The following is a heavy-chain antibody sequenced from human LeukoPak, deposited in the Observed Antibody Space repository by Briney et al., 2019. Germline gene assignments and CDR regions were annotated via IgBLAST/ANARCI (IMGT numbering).Heavy chain of an antibody. Sequence: GGSLRLSCAASGFTFSSYAMSWVRQAPGKGLEWVSAISGSGGSAYYADSVKGRFTISRDNSKNTLYLQMNSLRAEDTAVYYCAKDSPWDIVVVVAATPHFDYWGQGTLVTVSS. CDR2: ISGSGGSA. V-gene: IGHV3-23*01. D-gene: IGHD2-15*01. CDR3: AKDSPWDIVVVVAATPHFDY. J-gene: IGHJ4*02. CDR1: GFTFSSYA.